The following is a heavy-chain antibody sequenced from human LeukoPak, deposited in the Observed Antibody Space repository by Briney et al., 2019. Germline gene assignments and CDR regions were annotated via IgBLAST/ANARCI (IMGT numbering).Heavy chain of an antibody. V-gene: IGHV4-30-2*01. CDR3: ARDTGSWYERV. D-gene: IGHD6-13*01. J-gene: IGHJ4*02. CDR1: GGSISSGGYY. CDR2: IYHSGST. Sequence: PSETLSLTCTVSGGSISSGGYYWSWIRQPPGKGLEWIGYIYHSGSTYYNPSLKSRVTISVDRSKNQFSLKLSSVTAADTAVYYCARDTGSWYERVWGQGTLVTVSS.